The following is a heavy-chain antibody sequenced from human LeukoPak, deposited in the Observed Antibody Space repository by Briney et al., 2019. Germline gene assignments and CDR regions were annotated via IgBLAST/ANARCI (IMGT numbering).Heavy chain of an antibody. CDR2: ISSSSSYI. CDR1: GFTFSSYS. J-gene: IGHJ4*02. CDR3: ARDIWSSSGWYG. D-gene: IGHD6-19*01. V-gene: IGHV3-21*01. Sequence: GGSLRLSCAASGFTFSSYSMNWVRQAPVKGLEWVSSISSSSSYIYYADSVKGRFTISRDNAKNSLYLQMNSLRAEDTAVYYCARDIWSSSGWYGWGQGTLVTVSS.